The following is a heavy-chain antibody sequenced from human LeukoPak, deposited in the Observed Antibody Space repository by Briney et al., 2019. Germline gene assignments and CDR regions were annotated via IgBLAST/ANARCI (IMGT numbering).Heavy chain of an antibody. V-gene: IGHV3-21*06. CDR3: ARAPGGTMVLDY. D-gene: IGHD3-10*01. CDR2: ITSRSSYI. J-gene: IGHJ4*02. Sequence: GGSLRLSCAASGFTFSSYIMNWVSRAPGKGLEWVSSITSRSSYIYYADSVKGRFTISRDNAKNTLYLQMNSLRAEDTALYYCARAPGGTMVLDYWGQGTLVTVSS. CDR1: GFTFSSYI.